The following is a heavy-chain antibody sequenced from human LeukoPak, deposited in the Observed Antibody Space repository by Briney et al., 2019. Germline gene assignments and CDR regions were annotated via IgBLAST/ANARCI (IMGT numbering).Heavy chain of an antibody. V-gene: IGHV1-69*13. D-gene: IGHD2-8*02. Sequence: ASVKVSCKASGGTFSSYAISWVRQAPGQGLEWMGGIIPIFGTANYAQKFQGRVTITADGSTSTAYMELSSLRSEDTAVYYCARALVERGAFDIWGQGTMVTVSS. CDR1: GGTFSSYA. CDR2: IIPIFGTA. CDR3: ARALVERGAFDI. J-gene: IGHJ3*02.